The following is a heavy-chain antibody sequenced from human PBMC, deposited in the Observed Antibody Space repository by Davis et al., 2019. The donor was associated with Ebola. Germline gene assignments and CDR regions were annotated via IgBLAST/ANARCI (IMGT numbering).Heavy chain of an antibody. V-gene: IGHV1-69*08. CDR1: GGTFSNYT. J-gene: IGHJ5*02. CDR2: VIPILGTA. Sequence: SVKVSCKASGGTFSNYTFHWVRQAPGQGLEWMGRVIPILGTADYAQRFQGRVTITADTSTHTAYMELSRLRSDETAMYYCTRGKWFDPWGQGTLVAVSS. CDR3: TRGKWFDP.